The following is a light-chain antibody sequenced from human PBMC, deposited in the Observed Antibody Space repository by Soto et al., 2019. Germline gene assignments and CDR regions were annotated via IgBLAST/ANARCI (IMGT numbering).Light chain of an antibody. J-gene: IGKJ1*01. Sequence: EIVLTQSTGTLSLSPGERATLSCRASQSVSNNYLAWYQQKPGQAPRLLIYGASNRATGIPDRFSGSGSGTEFTLTINNLQSEDFAVYYCQQYRNWPRTFGQGTKVDIK. CDR1: QSVSNNY. CDR3: QQYRNWPRT. V-gene: IGKV3-20*01. CDR2: GAS.